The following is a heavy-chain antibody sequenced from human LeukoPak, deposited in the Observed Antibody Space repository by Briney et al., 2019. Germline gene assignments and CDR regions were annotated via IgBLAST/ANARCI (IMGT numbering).Heavy chain of an antibody. CDR1: GYTFTSYA. J-gene: IGHJ6*02. Sequence: ASVKVSCKASGYTFTSYAMHWVRQAPGQRLEWMGWINAGNGNTKYSQKFQGSVTITRDTSASTAYMELSSLRSEDTAVYYCARGGYCSSTSCFRYYYYGMDVWGQGTTVTVSS. V-gene: IGHV1-3*01. CDR2: INAGNGNT. D-gene: IGHD2-2*01. CDR3: ARGGYCSSTSCFRYYYYGMDV.